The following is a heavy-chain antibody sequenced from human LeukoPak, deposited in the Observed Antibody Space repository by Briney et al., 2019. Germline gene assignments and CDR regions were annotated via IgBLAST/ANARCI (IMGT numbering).Heavy chain of an antibody. V-gene: IGHV5-51*01. CDR3: ARHREGYYDSSGLDAFDI. D-gene: IGHD3-22*01. CDR2: IYPGDSDT. CDR1: GCSFTSYW. J-gene: IGHJ3*02. Sequence: GESLKISCKGSGCSFTSYWIGWVRQMPGKGLEGMGIIYPGDSDTRYSPSFQGQVTISADKSISTAYLQWSSLKASDTAMYYCARHREGYYDSSGLDAFDIWGQGTMVTVSS.